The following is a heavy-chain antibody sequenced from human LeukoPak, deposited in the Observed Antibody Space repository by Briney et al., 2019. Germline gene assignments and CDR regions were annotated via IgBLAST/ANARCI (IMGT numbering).Heavy chain of an antibody. CDR3: AGPTVAGRRAFDI. CDR1: GFTFSSYA. J-gene: IGHJ3*02. Sequence: GGSLRLSCAASGFTFSSYAMHWVRQAPGKGLEWVAVISYDGSNKYYADSVKGRFTISRDNSKNTLYLQMNSLRAEDTAVYYCAGPTVAGRRAFDIWGQGTMVTVSS. V-gene: IGHV3-30-3*01. D-gene: IGHD4-17*01. CDR2: ISYDGSNK.